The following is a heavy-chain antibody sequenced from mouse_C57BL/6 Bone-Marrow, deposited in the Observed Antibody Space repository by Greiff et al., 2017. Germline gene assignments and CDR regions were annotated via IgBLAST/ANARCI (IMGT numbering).Heavy chain of an antibody. Sequence: QVQLQQPGTELVKPGASVKLSCKASGYTFTSYWMHWVKQRPGQGLEWIGNINPSNGGTNYNEKFKSKATLTVDKSSSTAYMQLSSLTSEDSAVYYWARRNYGNLNYYAMDYWGQGTSVTVSS. V-gene: IGHV1-53*01. D-gene: IGHD2-1*01. CDR1: GYTFTSYW. CDR3: ARRNYGNLNYYAMDY. J-gene: IGHJ4*01. CDR2: INPSNGGT.